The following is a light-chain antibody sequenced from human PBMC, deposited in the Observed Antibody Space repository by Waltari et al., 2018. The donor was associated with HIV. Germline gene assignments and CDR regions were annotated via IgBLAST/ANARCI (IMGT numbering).Light chain of an antibody. Sequence: DIQLTQPPSFLSAAVGDRVTATCRASQGINNYLAWYRQKPGKVPELLVYAASTLQTGVPSRFSGSGSGTEFTLTINSLQPEDFATYYCQQLSSYPFAFGQGTKVDI. V-gene: IGKV1-9*01. CDR3: QQLSSYPFA. CDR1: QGINNY. CDR2: AAS. J-gene: IGKJ2*01.